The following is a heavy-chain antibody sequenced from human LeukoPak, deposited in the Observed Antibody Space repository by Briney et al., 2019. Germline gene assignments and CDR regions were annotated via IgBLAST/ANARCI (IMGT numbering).Heavy chain of an antibody. CDR2: INHSGST. CDR1: GGSFSGYY. V-gene: IGHV4-34*01. CDR3: ARHRGRYFDWLYAKDNWFDP. D-gene: IGHD3-9*01. J-gene: IGHJ5*02. Sequence: SETLSLTCAVYGGSFSGYYWSWIRQPPGKGLEWIGEINHSGSTNYNPSLKSRVTISVDTSKNQFSLKLSSVTAADTAVYYCARHRGRYFDWLYAKDNWFDPWGQGTLVTVSS.